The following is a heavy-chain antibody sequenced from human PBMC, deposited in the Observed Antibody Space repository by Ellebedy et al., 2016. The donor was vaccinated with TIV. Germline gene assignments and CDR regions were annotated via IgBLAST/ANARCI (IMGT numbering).Heavy chain of an antibody. V-gene: IGHV4-34*01. CDR3: ARWLTQFDY. CDR1: GGSFSGYY. D-gene: IGHD5-12*01. CDR2: IYYSGST. J-gene: IGHJ4*02. Sequence: SETLSLTCAVYGGSFSGYYWSWIRQPPGKGLEWIGSIYYSGSTYYNPSLKSRVTISVDTSKNQFSLKLSSVTAADTAVYYCARWLTQFDYWGQGTLVTVSS.